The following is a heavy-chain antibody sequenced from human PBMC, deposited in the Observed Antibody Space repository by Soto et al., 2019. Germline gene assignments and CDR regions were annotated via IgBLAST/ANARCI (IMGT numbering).Heavy chain of an antibody. J-gene: IGHJ3*02. CDR1: GGSFSGYY. V-gene: IGHV4-34*01. D-gene: IGHD6-19*01. Sequence: PSETLSLTCAVYGGSFSGYYWSWIRQPPGKGLEWIGEINHSGSTNYNPSLKSRVTISVDTSKNQFSLKLSSVTAADTAVYYCAREGIAVAGDDAFDIWGQGTMVTVS. CDR3: AREGIAVAGDDAFDI. CDR2: INHSGST.